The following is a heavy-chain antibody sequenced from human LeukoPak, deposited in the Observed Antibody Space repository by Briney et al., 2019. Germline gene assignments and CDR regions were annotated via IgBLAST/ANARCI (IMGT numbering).Heavy chain of an antibody. CDR1: GFTFSSYG. Sequence: GGSLRLSCAASGFTFSSYGMHWVRQAPGKGLEWVAVIWYDGSNKYYADSVKGRFTISRDNSKNTLYLQMNSLRAEDTAVYYCATRGPLTDPLDKPFDHWGQGTLVTVSS. J-gene: IGHJ4*02. V-gene: IGHV3-33*01. D-gene: IGHD3-9*01. CDR2: IWYDGSNK. CDR3: ATRGPLTDPLDKPFDH.